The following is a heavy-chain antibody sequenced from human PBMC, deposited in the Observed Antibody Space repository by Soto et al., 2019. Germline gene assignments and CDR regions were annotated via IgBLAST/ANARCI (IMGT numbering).Heavy chain of an antibody. CDR1: GFTFSSYA. CDR2: ISGSGGST. Sequence: EVQLLESGGGLVQPGGSLRLSCAASGFTFSSYAMSWVRQAPGKGLEWVSAISGSGGSTNYADSVKGRFTISRDNSKHTRYLHMNSLRAEDTAVYYCAKDSLQYQMLLFYYFHYWGQGTLVTVSS. V-gene: IGHV3-23*01. D-gene: IGHD2-2*01. J-gene: IGHJ4*02. CDR3: AKDSLQYQMLLFYYFHY.